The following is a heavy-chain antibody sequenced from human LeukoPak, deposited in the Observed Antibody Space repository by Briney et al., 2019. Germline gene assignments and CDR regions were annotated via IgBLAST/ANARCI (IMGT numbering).Heavy chain of an antibody. D-gene: IGHD3-22*01. CDR1: GGSISSYY. CDR2: IYYSGST. CDR3: ARDMNYYDSSGYYYWFDP. J-gene: IGHJ5*02. V-gene: IGHV4-59*01. Sequence: SETLSLTCTVSGGSISSYYWSWIRQPPGKGLEWIGYIYYSGSTNYNPSLKSRVTISVDTSKNQSSLKLSSVTAADTAVYYCARDMNYYDSSGYYYWFDPWGQGTLVTVSS.